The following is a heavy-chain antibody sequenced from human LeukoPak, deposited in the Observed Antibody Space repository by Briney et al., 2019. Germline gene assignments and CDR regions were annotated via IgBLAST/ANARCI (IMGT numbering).Heavy chain of an antibody. D-gene: IGHD3-10*01. Sequence: GGSLRLSCAASGFTFSNYGMHWVRQAPGKGLEWVAVISHDGSKKYYADSVRGRFTISRDNSKNTLYLQMNSLGAEDTAVYYCAKDGDSGDFDYWGQGTLVTVSS. CDR2: ISHDGSKK. V-gene: IGHV3-30*18. CDR1: GFTFSNYG. J-gene: IGHJ4*02. CDR3: AKDGDSGDFDY.